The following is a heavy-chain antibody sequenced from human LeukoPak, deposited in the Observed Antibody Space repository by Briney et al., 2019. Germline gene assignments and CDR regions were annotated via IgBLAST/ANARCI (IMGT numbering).Heavy chain of an antibody. CDR2: INPNSGGT. J-gene: IGHJ6*02. D-gene: IGHD6-13*01. V-gene: IGHV1-2*03. Sequence: LVASVTVSCKASGYTFTVYYMHSVRQAPGQELEWMGWINPNSGGTNYAQKFQGRVTMTRDTSISTAYMELSRLRSDDTAVYYCARGGYPSAMDVWGQGSTVTVSS. CDR3: ARGGYPSAMDV. CDR1: GYTFTVYY.